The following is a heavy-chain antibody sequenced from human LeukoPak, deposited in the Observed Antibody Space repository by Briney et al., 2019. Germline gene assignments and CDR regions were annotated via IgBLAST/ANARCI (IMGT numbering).Heavy chain of an antibody. CDR2: IYYSGRT. V-gene: IGHV4-39*02. J-gene: IGHJ4*02. Sequence: SETLSLTCSASGGSISRSSYNWGWIRQPPGKGLEWIGSIYYSGRTYYNPSLKSRVTISVDTSKNQFSLQLYSVTPEDTAIYYCAREESRTFDYWGQGTLVTVSS. CDR1: GGSISRSSYN. CDR3: AREESRTFDY.